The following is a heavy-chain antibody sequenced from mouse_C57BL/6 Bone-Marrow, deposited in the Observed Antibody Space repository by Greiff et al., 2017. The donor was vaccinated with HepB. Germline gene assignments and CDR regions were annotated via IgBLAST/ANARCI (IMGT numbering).Heavy chain of an antibody. Sequence: VQLKESGAELVRPGASVKLSCTASGFNIKDDYMHWVKQRPEQGLEWIGWIDPENGDTEYASKFQGKATITADTSSNTAYLQLSSLTSEDTAVYYCTNEGLWAMDYWGQGTSVTVSS. CDR2: IDPENGDT. D-gene: IGHD6-5*01. J-gene: IGHJ4*01. V-gene: IGHV14-4*01. CDR1: GFNIKDDY. CDR3: TNEGLWAMDY.